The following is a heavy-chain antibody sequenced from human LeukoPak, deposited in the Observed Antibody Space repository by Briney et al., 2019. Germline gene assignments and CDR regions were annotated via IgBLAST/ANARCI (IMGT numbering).Heavy chain of an antibody. Sequence: ASVKVSCKASGYTFTSYYMHWVRQAPGQGLEWMGWIKPDSGGTSYAQKFQGRVIMTRDTSISTAYLELNSLRSDDAAVYYCATVVGGITCDYWGQGTLVTVSS. CDR2: IKPDSGGT. V-gene: IGHV1-2*02. D-gene: IGHD2-15*01. CDR1: GYTFTSYY. CDR3: ATVVGGITCDY. J-gene: IGHJ4*02.